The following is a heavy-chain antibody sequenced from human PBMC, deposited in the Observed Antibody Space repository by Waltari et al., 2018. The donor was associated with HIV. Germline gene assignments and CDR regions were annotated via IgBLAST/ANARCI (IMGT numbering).Heavy chain of an antibody. D-gene: IGHD3-22*01. CDR3: ARALTPNYYDSSGYPSGAFDI. V-gene: IGHV4-34*01. J-gene: IGHJ3*02. CDR1: GGSFSGYY. CDR2: INHSGST. Sequence: QVQLQQWGAGLLKPSETLSLTCAVYGGSFSGYYWSWIRQPPGKGLAWIGEINHSGSTNYNPSLKSRVTISVDTSKNQFSLKLSSVTAADTAVYYCARALTPNYYDSSGYPSGAFDIWGQGTMVTVSS.